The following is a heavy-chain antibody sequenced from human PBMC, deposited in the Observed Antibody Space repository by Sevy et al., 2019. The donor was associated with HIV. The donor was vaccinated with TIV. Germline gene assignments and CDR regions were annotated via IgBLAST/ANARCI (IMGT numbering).Heavy chain of an antibody. CDR2: LYYSGIT. CDR3: ARGLAYYFDY. CDR1: GDSISSYY. D-gene: IGHD6-19*01. Sequence: SETLSLTCTVSGDSISSYYWSWIGQPPGKGLEWIGYLYYSGITNYSPSLKSRVTISGDTSKNQFSLKLSSVTAADTAVYYCARGLAYYFDYWGQGTLVTVSS. J-gene: IGHJ4*02. V-gene: IGHV4-59*01.